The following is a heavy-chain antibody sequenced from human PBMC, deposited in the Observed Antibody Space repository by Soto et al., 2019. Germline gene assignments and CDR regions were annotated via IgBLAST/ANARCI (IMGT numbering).Heavy chain of an antibody. J-gene: IGHJ4*02. CDR2: IYYSGST. CDR1: GGSISSYY. V-gene: IGHV4-59*01. CDR3: ARGTRFEDPGFDY. D-gene: IGHD3-10*01. Sequence: SETLSLTCTVSGGSISSYYWSWIRQPPGKGLEWIGYIYYSGSTNYNPSLKSRVTISVDTSKNQFSLKLSSVTAADTAVYYCARGTRFEDPGFDYWGQGTLVT.